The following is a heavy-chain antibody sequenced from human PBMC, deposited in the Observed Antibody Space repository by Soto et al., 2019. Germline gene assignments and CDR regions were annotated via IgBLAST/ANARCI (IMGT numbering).Heavy chain of an antibody. J-gene: IGHJ6*02. CDR3: AAEEGMDEVDYFYVMEV. CDR1: GGSFSSLG. D-gene: IGHD5-12*01. Sequence: QVQLEQSGAEVRQPGSSVKVSCKASGGSFSSLGLSWVRRAPGQGLEWMGGIIPTFGKPTYTQNFQARITITADESTRTAYMELTSLTSEDTAVYYCAAEEGMDEVDYFYVMEVWGQGTEVTV. CDR2: IIPTFGKP. V-gene: IGHV1-69*12.